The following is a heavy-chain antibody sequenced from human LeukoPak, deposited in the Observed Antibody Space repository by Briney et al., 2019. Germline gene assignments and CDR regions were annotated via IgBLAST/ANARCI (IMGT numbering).Heavy chain of an antibody. J-gene: IGHJ6*02. CDR2: ITNGGSTI. CDR1: GFTFSDYN. V-gene: IGHV3-11*01. D-gene: IGHD3-9*01. CDR3: ARSIGLTGGGVDV. Sequence: GGSLRLSCAASGFTFSDYNMNWVRQAPGKGLEWVSYITNGGSTIHHADSVKGRFTISRDNAKKTLYLQMNSLRAEDTAVYYCARSIGLTGGGVDVWDQGTTVTVSS.